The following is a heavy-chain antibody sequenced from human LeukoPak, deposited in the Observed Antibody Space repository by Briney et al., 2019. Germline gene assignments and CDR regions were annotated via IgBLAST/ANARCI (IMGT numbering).Heavy chain of an antibody. J-gene: IGHJ6*02. Sequence: ASVKVSCTASGYTFTSYAMHWVRQAPGQGLEWMGWINAGNGNTKYSQKFQGRVTITRDTSASTAYMELSSLRSEDTAVYYCASILAPPLKDYYYGMDVWGQGTTVTVSS. CDR1: GYTFTSYA. CDR2: INAGNGNT. CDR3: ASILAPPLKDYYYGMDV. V-gene: IGHV1-3*01.